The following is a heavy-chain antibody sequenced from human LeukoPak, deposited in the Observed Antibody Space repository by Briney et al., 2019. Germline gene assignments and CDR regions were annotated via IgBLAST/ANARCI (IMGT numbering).Heavy chain of an antibody. D-gene: IGHD3-16*01. CDR1: GGSISTYY. CDR2: ISYDGGT. Sequence: SGTLSLTCTVSGGSISTYYWSWIRQPPGKGLEWIGYISYDGGTNYNPSLKSRVTISADTSKNQFSLKLNSLTTADTAVYYCTRGAGWLIDYWGQGILVTVSS. J-gene: IGHJ4*02. CDR3: TRGAGWLIDY. V-gene: IGHV4-59*01.